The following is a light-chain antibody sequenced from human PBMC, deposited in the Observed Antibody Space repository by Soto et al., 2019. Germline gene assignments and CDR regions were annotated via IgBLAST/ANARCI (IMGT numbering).Light chain of an antibody. V-gene: IGKV1-39*01. J-gene: IGKJ1*01. CDR1: QSINRY. CDR3: QQSYTTPRT. CDR2: AAS. Sequence: DIQMTQSPSSLPASVVDRVTITCRSSQSINRYLNWYQHKPGKAPKLLIHAASSLQSGVPSRFSGSGSGTDFTLTISGLQPDDFATYSCQQSYTTPRTFGKGTKVDIK.